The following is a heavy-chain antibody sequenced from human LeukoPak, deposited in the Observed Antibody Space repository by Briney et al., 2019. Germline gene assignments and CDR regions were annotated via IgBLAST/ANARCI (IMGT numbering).Heavy chain of an antibody. CDR1: GFTFSSYS. CDR2: ISSGSGTI. D-gene: IGHD5-18*01. Sequence: PGGSLRLSCAASGFTFSSYSMNWVRQAPGKGLEWVSYISSGSGTIYYADSVKGRFTISRDNAKNSLYLQMNSLRAEDTAVYYCARDLGYSYEGYFDYWGQGTLVTVSS. CDR3: ARDLGYSYEGYFDY. J-gene: IGHJ4*02. V-gene: IGHV3-48*04.